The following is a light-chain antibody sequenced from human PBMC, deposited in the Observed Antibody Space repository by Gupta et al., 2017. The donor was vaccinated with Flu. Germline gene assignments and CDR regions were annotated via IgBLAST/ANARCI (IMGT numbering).Light chain of an antibody. J-gene: IGLJ2*01. Sequence: QSALTQPASVSVSPGQSITISCTGTNSDVGSYNLVSWYQQHPGKAPKLIIYEVSKRPSGVSNRFSGSKSGTTASLTISGLQAEDEADYYCFSYTVTRGRLVFGGGTKLTVL. CDR3: FSYTVTRGRLV. V-gene: IGLV2-23*02. CDR2: EVS. CDR1: NSDVGSYNL.